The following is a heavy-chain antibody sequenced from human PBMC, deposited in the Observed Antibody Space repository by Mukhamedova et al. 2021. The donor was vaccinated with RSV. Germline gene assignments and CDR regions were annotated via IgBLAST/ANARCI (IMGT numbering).Heavy chain of an antibody. J-gene: IGHJ4*02. CDR3: ARHYGGSDY. V-gene: IGHV1-46*01. CDR2: INPSGGST. D-gene: IGHD4-23*01. Sequence: GLEWMGIINPSGGSTSYAQKFQGRVTMTRDTSTSTVYMELSSLRSEDTAVYYCARHYGGSDYWGQGTLVTVSS.